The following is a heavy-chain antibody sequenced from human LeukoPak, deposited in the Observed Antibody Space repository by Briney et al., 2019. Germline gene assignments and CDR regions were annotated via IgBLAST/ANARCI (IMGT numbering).Heavy chain of an antibody. CDR3: ARVRYYYDSSGYVEYFDY. Sequence: GGSLRLSCAASGFTFSSYWMSWVRQAPGKGLEWVANIKQDGSEKYYVDSVKGRFTISRDNAKNSLYLQMNSLRAEDTAVYYCARVRYYYDSSGYVEYFDYWGQGTLVTGSS. V-gene: IGHV3-7*01. D-gene: IGHD3-22*01. CDR2: IKQDGSEK. CDR1: GFTFSSYW. J-gene: IGHJ4*02.